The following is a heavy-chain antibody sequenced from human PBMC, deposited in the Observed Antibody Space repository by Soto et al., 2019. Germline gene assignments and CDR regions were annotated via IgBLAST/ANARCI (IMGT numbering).Heavy chain of an antibody. CDR2: ISSSSNSYI. CDR3: ARLFHYDSSGSILAADYYYGMDV. V-gene: IGHV3-21*01. D-gene: IGHD3-22*01. J-gene: IGHJ6*02. CDR1: GFTFSSYS. Sequence: GGSLRLSCAVSGFTFSSYSMNWVRQAPGKGLEWVSSISSSSNSYIYYTDSVKGRFTISRDNAKTSLYLQMNSLRAEDTAVYYCARLFHYDSSGSILAADYYYGMDVWGQGTTVTVSS.